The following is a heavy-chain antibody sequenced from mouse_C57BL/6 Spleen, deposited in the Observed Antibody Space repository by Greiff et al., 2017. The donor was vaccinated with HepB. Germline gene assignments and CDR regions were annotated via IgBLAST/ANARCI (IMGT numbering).Heavy chain of an antibody. CDR1: GYTFTDYE. V-gene: IGHV1-15*01. Sequence: QVQLQHSGAELVRPGASVTLSCKASGYTFTDYEMHWVKQTPVHGLEWIGAIDPETGGTAYNQKFKGKAILTADKSSSTAYMELRSLTSEDSAVYYCTRALNYGNYNYWGQGTTLTVSS. CDR3: TRALNYGNYNY. D-gene: IGHD2-1*01. CDR2: IDPETGGT. J-gene: IGHJ2*01.